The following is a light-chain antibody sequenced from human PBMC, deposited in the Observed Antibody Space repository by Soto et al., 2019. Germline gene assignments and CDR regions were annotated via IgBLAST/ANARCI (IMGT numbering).Light chain of an antibody. CDR1: QSISSW. Sequence: DIQMTQSPSTLSSSVGDRVTITCRASQSISSWLAWYQQKPGKDPKLLIYKASTLESGVPSNFSGSGSGTEFTLTISSLQPEDFATYYCQQYKSYPWTFGQGTKV. CDR2: KAS. CDR3: QQYKSYPWT. J-gene: IGKJ1*01. V-gene: IGKV1-5*03.